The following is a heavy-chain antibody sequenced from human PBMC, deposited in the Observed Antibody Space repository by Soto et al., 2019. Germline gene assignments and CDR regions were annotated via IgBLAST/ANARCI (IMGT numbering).Heavy chain of an antibody. D-gene: IGHD3-10*01. CDR1: GFTLSDYY. CDR2: ISRSSSYT. V-gene: IGHV3-11*05. J-gene: IGHJ5*02. CDR3: ARDHYGPGWFDP. Sequence: QVQLVESGGGLVKPGGSLRLSCAASGFTLSDYYMNWIRQAPGKGLEWVSYISRSSSYTNYADSVKGRFTISRDNAKNSLYLQMNSLRAADTAVYYCARDHYGPGWFDPWGQGTLVTVSS.